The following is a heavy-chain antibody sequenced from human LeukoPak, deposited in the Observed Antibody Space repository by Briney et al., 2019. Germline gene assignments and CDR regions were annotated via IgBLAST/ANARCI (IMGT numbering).Heavy chain of an antibody. CDR2: IYYGGRT. CDR1: GGSISSLSYY. CDR3: ARATGVLWFGEYYGMDV. V-gene: IGHV4-39*07. Sequence: SETLSLTCSVSGGSISSLSYYWGWVRQPPGKGLEWIGSIYYGGRTYYNPSLKSRVTISVDTSKNQFSLKLSSVTAADTAVYYCARATGVLWFGEYYGMDVWGQGTTVTVSS. J-gene: IGHJ6*02. D-gene: IGHD3-10*01.